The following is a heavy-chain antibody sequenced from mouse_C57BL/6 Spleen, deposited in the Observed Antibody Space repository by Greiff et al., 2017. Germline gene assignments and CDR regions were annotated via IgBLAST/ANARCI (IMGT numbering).Heavy chain of an antibody. CDR3: ASMVSPYAMDY. CDR2: IYPGDGDT. J-gene: IGHJ4*01. CDR1: GYAFSSYW. D-gene: IGHD2-1*01. V-gene: IGHV1-80*01. Sequence: VKLMESGAELVKPGASVKISCKASGYAFSSYWMNWVKQRPGKGLEWIGQIYPGDGDTNYNGKFKGKATLTADKSSSTAYMQLSSLTSEDSAVYFCASMVSPYAMDYWGQGTSVTVSS.